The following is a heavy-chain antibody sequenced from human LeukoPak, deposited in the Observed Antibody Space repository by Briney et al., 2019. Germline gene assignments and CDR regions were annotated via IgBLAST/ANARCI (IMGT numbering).Heavy chain of an antibody. CDR1: GYSISSGYY. V-gene: IGHV4-38-2*02. D-gene: IGHD3-10*01. CDR3: ARGGRSRGSMSFYYMDV. J-gene: IGHJ6*03. Sequence: SETLSLTCTVSGYSISSGYYWGWIRQPPGKGLEWIGSIYHSGSTYYNPSLESRVTISAETSKNQVSLKVKSVTAADTAVYYCARGGRSRGSMSFYYMDVWGKGATVTVSS. CDR2: IYHSGST.